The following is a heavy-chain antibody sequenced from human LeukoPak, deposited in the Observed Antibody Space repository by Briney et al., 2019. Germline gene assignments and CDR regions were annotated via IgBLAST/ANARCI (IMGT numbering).Heavy chain of an antibody. Sequence: SETLSLTCTVSGGSISSSSYYWGWIRQPPGKGLEWIGSIYYSGSTYYNPSLKSRVTISVDTSKNQFSLKLSSVTAADTAVYYCARRPAGTHSSGWPRWDYYYYYGMDVWGQGTTVTVSS. CDR2: IYYSGST. J-gene: IGHJ6*02. CDR3: ARRPAGTHSSGWPRWDYYYYYGMDV. V-gene: IGHV4-39*01. D-gene: IGHD6-19*01. CDR1: GGSISSSSYY.